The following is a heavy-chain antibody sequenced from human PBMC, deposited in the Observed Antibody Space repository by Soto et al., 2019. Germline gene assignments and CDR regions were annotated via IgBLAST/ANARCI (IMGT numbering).Heavy chain of an antibody. Sequence: EVQLVESGGGLVQPGGSLRLSCAASGFTFSSYWMSWVRQAPGKGLAWVANIKQDGSEKYYVDSVKGRFTISRDNAKNSLYLQMNSLRAEDTAVYYCARPTVSGGGYYYYGMDVWGQGTTVTVSS. CDR1: GFTFSSYW. CDR2: IKQDGSEK. D-gene: IGHD2-15*01. CDR3: ARPTVSGGGYYYYGMDV. V-gene: IGHV3-7*01. J-gene: IGHJ6*02.